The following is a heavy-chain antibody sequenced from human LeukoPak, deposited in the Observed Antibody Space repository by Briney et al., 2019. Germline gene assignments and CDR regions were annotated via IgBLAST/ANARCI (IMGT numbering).Heavy chain of an antibody. Sequence: PGGSLRLSCAASGFTFSHYSMNWVRQAPGKGLEWVSYTGISSGNTKYAASVKGRFTISGDKAKNTVYLQMNSLRVEDTAVYYCARDTKYAFDNWGQGTLVTVSS. CDR1: GFTFSHYS. V-gene: IGHV3-48*01. CDR2: TGISSGNT. CDR3: ARDTKYAFDN. D-gene: IGHD2-2*01. J-gene: IGHJ4*02.